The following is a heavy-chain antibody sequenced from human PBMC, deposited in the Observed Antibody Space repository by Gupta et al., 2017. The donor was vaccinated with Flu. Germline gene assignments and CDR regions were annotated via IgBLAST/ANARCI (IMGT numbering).Heavy chain of an antibody. Sequence: QVQLQESGPGLVKPSQTLSLTCTVSGGSIRSGGYYWSWIRQHPGKGLEWIGYIYYSGSTYYNPSLKSRVTISVDTSKNQFSLKLSSVTAADTAVYYCARQSADFWTKNDYWYFDLWGRGTLVTVSS. D-gene: IGHD3-3*01. J-gene: IGHJ2*01. CDR1: GGSIRSGGYY. V-gene: IGHV4-31*03. CDR2: IYYSGST. CDR3: ARQSADFWTKNDYWYFDL.